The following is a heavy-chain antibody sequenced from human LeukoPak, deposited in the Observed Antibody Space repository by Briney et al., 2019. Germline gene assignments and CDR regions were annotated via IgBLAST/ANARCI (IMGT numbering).Heavy chain of an antibody. V-gene: IGHV4-39*01. CDR1: GGSISSSSYY. Sequence: SETLSLTCTVSGGSISSSSYYWGWIRQPPGKGLEWIGSIYYSGSTYYNPSLKSRVTISVDTSKNQFSLKLSSVTAADTAVYYCARAGKGYYYDSSGYVDYWGQGTLVTVSS. J-gene: IGHJ4*02. CDR2: IYYSGST. D-gene: IGHD3-22*01. CDR3: ARAGKGYYYDSSGYVDY.